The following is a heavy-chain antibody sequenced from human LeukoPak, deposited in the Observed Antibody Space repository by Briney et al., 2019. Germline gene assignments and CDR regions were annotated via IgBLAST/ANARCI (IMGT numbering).Heavy chain of an antibody. CDR3: AKTGSSGSFDY. V-gene: IGHV3-48*01. Sequence: GGSLRLSCAASGFTFSSHSINWVRQAPGKGLEWISYISSSSSIIYYTDSVKGRFTISRDNDKNSLHLQTNSLRAEDTAVYYCAKTGSSGSFDYWGQGTLVTVSS. CDR1: GFTFSSHS. J-gene: IGHJ4*02. D-gene: IGHD6-25*01. CDR2: ISSSSSII.